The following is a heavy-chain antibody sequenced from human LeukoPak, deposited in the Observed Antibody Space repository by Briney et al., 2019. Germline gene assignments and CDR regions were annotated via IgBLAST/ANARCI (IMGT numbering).Heavy chain of an antibody. J-gene: IGHJ6*02. V-gene: IGHV3-21*01. CDR1: GFALSIYS. Sequence: PGGSLRLSCAASGFALSIYSMTWVRQAPGKGLEWVSSISSSSSYIYYADSVKGRFTISRDNAKNSLYLQMNSLRAEDTAVYYCARDLGYCSSTSCSHYGMDVWGQGTTVTVSS. D-gene: IGHD2-2*03. CDR3: ARDLGYCSSTSCSHYGMDV. CDR2: ISSSSSYI.